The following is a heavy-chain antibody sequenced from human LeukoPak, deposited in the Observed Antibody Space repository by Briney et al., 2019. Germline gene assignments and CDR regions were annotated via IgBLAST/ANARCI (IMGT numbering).Heavy chain of an antibody. Sequence: PSETLSLTCTVSGGSISSSSYYWGWIRQPPGKGLEWIGSIYYSGSTYYNPSLKSRVTISVDTSKNQFSLKLSSVTAADTAVYYCAGDIRGSGWTEIRYYFDYWGQGTLVTVSS. CDR3: AGDIRGSGWTEIRYYFDY. CDR2: IYYSGST. J-gene: IGHJ4*02. CDR1: GGSISSSSYY. D-gene: IGHD6-19*01. V-gene: IGHV4-39*07.